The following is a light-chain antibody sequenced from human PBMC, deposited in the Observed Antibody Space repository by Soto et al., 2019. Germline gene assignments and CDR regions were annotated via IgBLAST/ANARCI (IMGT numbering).Light chain of an antibody. CDR2: DAS. CDR3: QQYNSYCT. V-gene: IGKV1-5*01. Sequence: DIQMTQSPSTLSASVGDRVTITCRASQSISSWLAWYQQKPVKAPKLLIYDASSLASGVPSRFSGSGSGTDFTLTISSLPPDDFATSCCQQYNSYCTFGEGTRLEIK. J-gene: IGKJ5*01. CDR1: QSISSW.